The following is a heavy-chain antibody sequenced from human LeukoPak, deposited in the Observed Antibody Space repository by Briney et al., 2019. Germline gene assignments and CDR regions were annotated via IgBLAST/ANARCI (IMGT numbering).Heavy chain of an antibody. V-gene: IGHV1-18*01. CDR3: AREERGYAGSSWYGAFDI. Sequence: GASVKVSCKASGYTFTSYGISWVRQAPGQGLEWMGWISAYNGNTNYAQKLQGRVTMTTDTSTSTAYMELRSLRSDDTAVYYCAREERGYAGSSWYGAFDIWGQGTMVTVSS. D-gene: IGHD6-13*01. CDR1: GYTFTSYG. CDR2: ISAYNGNT. J-gene: IGHJ3*02.